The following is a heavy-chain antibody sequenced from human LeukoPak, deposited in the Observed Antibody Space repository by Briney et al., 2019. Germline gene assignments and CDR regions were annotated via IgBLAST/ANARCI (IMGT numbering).Heavy chain of an antibody. D-gene: IGHD6-19*01. J-gene: IGHJ4*02. CDR3: ARDREYSSGYDFDY. Sequence: GGSLRLSCAASEFTFSSYWMTWVRQAPGKGLEWVANIKQDGSEKHYVNSVKGRFSISRDNAKNSLYLQMNSLRVEDTAVYYCARDREYSSGYDFDYWGQGTLVTVSS. CDR2: IKQDGSEK. CDR1: EFTFSSYW. V-gene: IGHV3-7*01.